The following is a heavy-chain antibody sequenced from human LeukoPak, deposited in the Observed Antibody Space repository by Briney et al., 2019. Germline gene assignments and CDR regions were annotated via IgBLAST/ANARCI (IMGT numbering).Heavy chain of an antibody. J-gene: IGHJ4*02. CDR3: ARHGRMVIMSKFSTGIDQ. Sequence: PSETLSLTCTAPDGSISSYFWSWIRQPPGKGLEWIGYIYYTGMSNSKPSLKSRVTISMDTSKNQFSPQLSSVTAADTATYYCARHGRMVIMSKFSTGIDQWGQGTLVTVSS. V-gene: IGHV4-59*08. D-gene: IGHD2-8*01. CDR1: DGSISSYF. CDR2: IYYTGMS.